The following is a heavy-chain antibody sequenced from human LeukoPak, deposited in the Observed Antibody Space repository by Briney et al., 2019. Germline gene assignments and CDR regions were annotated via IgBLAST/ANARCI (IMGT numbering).Heavy chain of an antibody. CDR2: TSSDGGTT. V-gene: IGHV3-74*01. Sequence: GGSLRLSCAASGFTFSSYWMHWVRQAPGKGLVWVSRTSSDGGTTSYADSVKGRFTISRDNAKNTLYLQMNSLRGEDTAVYFCARVAADTVTYDYWGQGTLVTVSS. D-gene: IGHD4-11*01. J-gene: IGHJ4*02. CDR1: GFTFSSYW. CDR3: ARVAADTVTYDY.